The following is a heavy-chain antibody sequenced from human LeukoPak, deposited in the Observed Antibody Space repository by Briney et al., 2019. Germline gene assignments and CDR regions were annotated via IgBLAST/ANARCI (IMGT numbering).Heavy chain of an antibody. Sequence: SVKVSFKASGGTFSSYAISWVRQAPGQGLEWMGGIIPIFGTANYAQKFQGRVTITTDESTSTAYMVLSSLRSEDAAVYYCTKHQAGDIVVVPAAIDAFDIWGQGTMVTVSS. CDR1: GGTFSSYA. V-gene: IGHV1-69*05. CDR3: TKHQAGDIVVVPAAIDAFDI. D-gene: IGHD2-2*01. J-gene: IGHJ3*02. CDR2: IIPIFGTA.